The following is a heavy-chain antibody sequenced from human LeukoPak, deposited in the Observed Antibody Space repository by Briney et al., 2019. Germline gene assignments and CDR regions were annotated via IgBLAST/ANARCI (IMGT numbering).Heavy chain of an antibody. CDR2: INHSGST. D-gene: IGHD1-1*01. CDR3: ARGWRD. CDR1: GGSFSGYY. V-gene: IGHV4-34*01. J-gene: IGHJ4*02. Sequence: TTSETLSLTCAVYGGSFSGYYWSWIRQPPGKGLEWIGEINHSGSTNYNPSLKSRVTISVDTSKNQFSLKLSSVTAAGTAVYYCARGWRDWGQGTLVTVSS.